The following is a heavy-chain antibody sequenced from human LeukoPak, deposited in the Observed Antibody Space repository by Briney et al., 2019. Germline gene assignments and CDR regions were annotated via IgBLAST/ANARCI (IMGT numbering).Heavy chain of an antibody. CDR1: GFTVSSNY. J-gene: IGHJ6*02. D-gene: IGHD2-15*01. CDR3: ASSAGYCSGGSCAGGMDV. Sequence: GGSLRLYGAASGFTVSSNYMSWVRQAPGKGLEWVSVIYSGGSTYYADSVKGRFTISRDNSKNTLYLQMNSLSAEDTAVYYCASSAGYCSGGSCAGGMDVWGQGTTVTVSS. CDR2: IYSGGST. V-gene: IGHV3-66*02.